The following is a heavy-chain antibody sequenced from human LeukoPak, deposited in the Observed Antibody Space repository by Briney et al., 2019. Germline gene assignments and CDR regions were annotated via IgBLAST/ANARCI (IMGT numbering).Heavy chain of an antibody. J-gene: IGHJ4*02. CDR1: GYTFTSYG. D-gene: IGHD3-10*01. Sequence: ASVKVSCKASGYTFTSYGISWVRRAPGQGLEWMGWISAYNGNTNYAQKLQGRVTMTTDTSTSTAYMELRSLRSDDTAVYYCARDESYYYGSGSYYSFDYWGQGTLVTVSS. V-gene: IGHV1-18*04. CDR2: ISAYNGNT. CDR3: ARDESYYYGSGSYYSFDY.